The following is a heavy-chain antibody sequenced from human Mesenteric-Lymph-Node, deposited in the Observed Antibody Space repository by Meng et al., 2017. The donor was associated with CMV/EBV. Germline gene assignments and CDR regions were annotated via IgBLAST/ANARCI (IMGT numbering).Heavy chain of an antibody. CDR2: INTNTGNP. Sequence: TDYVVNWVRQAPGQGLEWMGWINTNTGNPRYAQGFTGRFVLSLDTSVSTAYLQISSLKAEDTAVYYCARGPAYSSSWYEGVPSGWFDPWGQGTLVPSPQ. D-gene: IGHD6-13*01. V-gene: IGHV7-4-1*02. CDR3: ARGPAYSSSWYEGVPSGWFDP. J-gene: IGHJ5*02. CDR1: TDYV.